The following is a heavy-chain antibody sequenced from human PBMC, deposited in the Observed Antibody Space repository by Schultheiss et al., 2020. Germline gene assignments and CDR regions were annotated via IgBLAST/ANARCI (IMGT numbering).Heavy chain of an antibody. Sequence: GGSLRLSCAASGFTFSSYWMSWVRQAPGKGLEWVSVISASGSTIDYADSVRGRFTISRDNVKNRVFLKMVGLRVEDTAVYYCAKDVEESFLNFYYGLDVWGQGTMVTVSS. CDR1: GFTFSSYW. J-gene: IGHJ6*02. CDR2: ISASGSTI. V-gene: IGHV3-23*01. CDR3: AKDVEESFLNFYYGLDV. D-gene: IGHD5-24*01.